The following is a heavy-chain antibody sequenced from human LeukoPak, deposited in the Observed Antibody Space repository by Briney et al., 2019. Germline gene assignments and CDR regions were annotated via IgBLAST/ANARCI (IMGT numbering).Heavy chain of an antibody. CDR3: ARDLRRYSGYEIVGRFGAFDI. V-gene: IGHV1-69*06. Sequence: GASVKVSCKASGYTFTNYGISWVRQAPGQGLEWMGGIIPIFGTANYAQKFQGRVTITADKSTSTAYMELSSLRSEDTAVYYCARDLRRYSGYEIVGRFGAFDIWGQGTMVTVSS. CDR2: IIPIFGTA. D-gene: IGHD5-12*01. CDR1: GYTFTNYG. J-gene: IGHJ3*02.